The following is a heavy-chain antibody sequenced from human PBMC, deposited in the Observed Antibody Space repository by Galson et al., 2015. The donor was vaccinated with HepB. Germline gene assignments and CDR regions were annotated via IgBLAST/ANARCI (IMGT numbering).Heavy chain of an antibody. CDR1: GYTFTGYY. CDR3: AVGGEMATT. V-gene: IGHV1-2*04. J-gene: IGHJ5*02. Sequence: ASGYTFTGYYIHWVRQAPGQGLEWMGWINPNSGGTNYAQNFQGWVTMTRDTSITTAYMEVSRLRSDDTAMYYCAVGGEMATTWGQGTLVTVSS. D-gene: IGHD5-24*01. CDR2: INPNSGGT.